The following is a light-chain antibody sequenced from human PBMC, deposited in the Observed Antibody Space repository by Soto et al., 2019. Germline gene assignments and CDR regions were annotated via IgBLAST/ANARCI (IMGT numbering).Light chain of an antibody. V-gene: IGLV1-44*01. J-gene: IGLJ2*01. Sequence: QSVLTQPPSASGTPGQRVTISCSGSNSNIGSYTVNWYQQLPGTAPKLLIYNNNQRPSGVPDRFSGSKSGTSASLAISGLQSDDEADYYCATWDDSPVFGGGTKLTVL. CDR3: ATWDDSPV. CDR1: NSNIGSYT. CDR2: NNN.